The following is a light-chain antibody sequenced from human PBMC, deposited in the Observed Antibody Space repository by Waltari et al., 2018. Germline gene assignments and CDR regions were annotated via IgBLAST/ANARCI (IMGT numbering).Light chain of an antibody. CDR1: SNDVGAYNY. Sequence: QSALTQPASVSGSPGQSITISCTGTSNDVGAYNYVSWYQQHPGKAPNLMIYEVSNRPSGVSNRFSGSKSGNTASLTISGLQAEDEADYYCSSYTTSSTVLFGGGTKLTVL. CDR3: SSYTTSSTVL. J-gene: IGLJ2*01. CDR2: EVS. V-gene: IGLV2-14*01.